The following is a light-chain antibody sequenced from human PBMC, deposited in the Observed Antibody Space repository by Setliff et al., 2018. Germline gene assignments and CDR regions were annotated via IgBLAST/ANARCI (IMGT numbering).Light chain of an antibody. V-gene: IGLV2-14*01. Sequence: QSVLAQPASVSGSPGQSITISCTGTSSDIGGYNYVSWYQQHSGKAPKLMIYEVSNRPSGVSNRLSGSKSGNTASLTISGLQAEDEADYYCSSYASSSIPYVFGSGTKV. CDR2: EVS. CDR1: SSDIGGYNY. CDR3: SSYASSSIPYV. J-gene: IGLJ1*01.